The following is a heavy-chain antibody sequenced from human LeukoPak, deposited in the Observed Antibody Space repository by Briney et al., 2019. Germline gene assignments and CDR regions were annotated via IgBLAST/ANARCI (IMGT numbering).Heavy chain of an antibody. CDR1: GYSFTSYW. J-gene: IGHJ4*02. V-gene: IGHV5-51*01. CDR2: IYPGDSDN. Sequence: GESLKISRKGSGYSFTSYWIGWVRQMPGKGLEWVGIIYPGDSDNRYSPSFQGQVTISADKPISTAYLQWSSLKASDTAMYYCARLAPRDIVVVPAALDYWGQGTLVTVSS. CDR3: ARLAPRDIVVVPAALDY. D-gene: IGHD2-2*01.